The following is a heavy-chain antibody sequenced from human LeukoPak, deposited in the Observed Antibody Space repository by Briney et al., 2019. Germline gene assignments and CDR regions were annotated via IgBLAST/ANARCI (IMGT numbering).Heavy chain of an antibody. CDR2: IYSGGTT. CDR1: GFTFSSYV. D-gene: IGHD3-22*01. J-gene: IGHJ4*02. V-gene: IGHV3-53*01. CDR3: ARMLISSGYYVDS. Sequence: GGSLRLSCAASGFTFSSYVMSWVRQAPGKGLEWVSVIYSGGTTYYADSVKGRFTISRDISKNTLYLQMGSLRVEDTAVYYCARMLISSGYYVDSWGQGTLVTVSS.